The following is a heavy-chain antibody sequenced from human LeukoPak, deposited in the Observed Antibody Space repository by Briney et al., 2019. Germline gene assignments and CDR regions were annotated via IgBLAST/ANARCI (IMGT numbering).Heavy chain of an antibody. V-gene: IGHV1-2*02. Sequence: ASVKVSCKASGYTFTGYFIHWVRQAPGQELEWMGWINPNSGGTNYAQKFQGRVTMTRDTSISTAYMELSRLRSDDTAVYYCARDERYDSSGYPFDYWGQGTLVTVSS. CDR1: GYTFTGYF. D-gene: IGHD3-22*01. J-gene: IGHJ4*02. CDR3: ARDERYDSSGYPFDY. CDR2: INPNSGGT.